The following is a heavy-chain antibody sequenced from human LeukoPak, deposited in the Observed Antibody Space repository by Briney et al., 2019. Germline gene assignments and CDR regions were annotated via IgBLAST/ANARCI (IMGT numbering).Heavy chain of an antibody. Sequence: GGSLTLSYTASGFTLSEYWMRSARQAPGKGLEWVANVKQDESEKYYVDSVKGRFTISRDNAKNSLYLQMNSRRAEDTAMYYCARLWSGSATNDISCFNCWGQGTLVTVSS. CDR3: ARLWSGSATNDISCFNC. J-gene: IGHJ4*02. V-gene: IGHV3-7*05. CDR1: GFTLSEYW. CDR2: VKQDESEK. D-gene: IGHD3/OR15-3a*01.